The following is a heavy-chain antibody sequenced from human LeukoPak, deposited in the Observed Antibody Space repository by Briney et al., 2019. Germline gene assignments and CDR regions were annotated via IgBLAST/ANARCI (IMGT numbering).Heavy chain of an antibody. V-gene: IGHV4-34*01. CDR1: GGSFSGYY. D-gene: IGHD3-22*01. J-gene: IGHJ4*02. CDR2: INHSGST. CDR3: ARGRNYYYDSSLGY. Sequence: SETLSLTCAVYGGSFSGYYWSWIRQPPGKGLEWIGEINHSGSTNYNPSLKSRVTISVDMSKNQFSLKLSSVTAADTAVYYCARGRNYYYDSSLGYWGQGTLVTVSS.